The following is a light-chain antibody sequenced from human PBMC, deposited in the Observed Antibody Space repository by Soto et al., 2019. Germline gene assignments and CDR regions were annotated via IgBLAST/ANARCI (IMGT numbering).Light chain of an antibody. CDR3: QNYNSAPFT. CDR2: AAS. J-gene: IGKJ3*01. CDR1: QGITTY. V-gene: IGKV1-27*01. Sequence: DIQMTQSPSSLSASVGARVTITCRASQGITTYLAWYQQKSGKVPKLLIYAASTLQSGVPSRFSGSGSGTDFTLTISSLQPEDVATYYCQNYNSAPFTFGPGTKVDIK.